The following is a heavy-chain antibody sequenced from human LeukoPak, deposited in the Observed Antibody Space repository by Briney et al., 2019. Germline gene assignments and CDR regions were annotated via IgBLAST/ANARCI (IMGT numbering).Heavy chain of an antibody. CDR3: ARGGAKAHVTTYYFDY. V-gene: IGHV1-69*13. CDR1: GYTFTSYG. D-gene: IGHD2/OR15-2a*01. Sequence: SVKVSCKASGYTFTSYGISWVRQAPGQGREWMGGIIPIFGTTNYAQKFQGRVTITADGSTSTAYMELSSLRSEDTAVYYCARGGAKAHVTTYYFDYWGQGTLVTVSS. J-gene: IGHJ4*02. CDR2: IIPIFGTT.